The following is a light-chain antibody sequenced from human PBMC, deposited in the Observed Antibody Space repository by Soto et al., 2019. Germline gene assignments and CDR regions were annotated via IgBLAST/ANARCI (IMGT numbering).Light chain of an antibody. J-gene: IGKJ1*01. Sequence: EIVLTQSPATLSLSPGERATLSCRASQSVSSYLAWYQQKPGQAPRLLIYDASNGATGIPARFSGSGSGTDFPLTISSLEPEDFAVYYCQQRSNWLLTFGQGTKVDIK. V-gene: IGKV3-11*01. CDR3: QQRSNWLLT. CDR1: QSVSSY. CDR2: DAS.